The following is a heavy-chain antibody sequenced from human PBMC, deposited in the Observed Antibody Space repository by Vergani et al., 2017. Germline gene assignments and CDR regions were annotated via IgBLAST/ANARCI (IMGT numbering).Heavy chain of an antibody. J-gene: IGHJ6*03. CDR3: ARRGYSSSSPGFGYYYYYMDV. D-gene: IGHD6-6*01. CDR1: GYTFTGYY. Sequence: QVQLVQSGAEVKKPGASVKVSCKASGYTFTGYYMHWVRQAPGQGLEWMGWINPNSGGTNYAQKFQGRVTMTRDTSISTAYMELSRLRSDDTAVYYCARRGYSSSSPGFGYYYYYMDVWGKGTTVVVSS. V-gene: IGHV1-2*02. CDR2: INPNSGGT.